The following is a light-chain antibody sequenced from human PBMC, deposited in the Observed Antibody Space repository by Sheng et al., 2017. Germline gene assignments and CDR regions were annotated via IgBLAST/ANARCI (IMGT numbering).Light chain of an antibody. V-gene: IGLV2-14*01. CDR1: SSDVGGYNY. J-gene: IGLJ2*01. CDR2: DVT. CDR3: SSYTSSSTVV. Sequence: QSALTQPASVSGSPGQSITISCTGTSSDVGGYNYVSWYQQHPGKAPKLMLYDVTNRPSGVSNRFSGFKSGNTASLTISGLQAEDEADYYCSSYTSSSTVVFGGGTKLTVL.